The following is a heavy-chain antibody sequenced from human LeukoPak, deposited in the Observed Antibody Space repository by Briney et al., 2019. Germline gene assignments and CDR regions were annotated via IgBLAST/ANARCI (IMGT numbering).Heavy chain of an antibody. CDR1: GFTFSNSE. J-gene: IGHJ4*02. CDR3: AKLREWELPDLFDY. CDR2: ISSSGSTI. V-gene: IGHV3-48*03. Sequence: PGGSLRLSCAASGFTFSNSEMTWVRQAPGKGLEWVSYISSSGSTIYYADSVKGRFTISRDNAKNSLYLQMNSLRAEDTAVYYCAKLREWELPDLFDYWGQGTLVTVSS. D-gene: IGHD1-26*01.